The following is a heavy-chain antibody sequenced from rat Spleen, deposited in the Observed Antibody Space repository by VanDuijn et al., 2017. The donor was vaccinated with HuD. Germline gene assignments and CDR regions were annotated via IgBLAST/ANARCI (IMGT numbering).Heavy chain of an antibody. CDR2: IIYDGSST. Sequence: EVQLVESDGGLVQPGRSLKLSCAASGFTFSDYAMAWVRQAPKKGLEWVATIIYDGSSTYYRDSVKGRFTISRDNAKSTLYLQMDSLRSEDTATYYCARPRHNSGYAWFAYWGQGTLVTVSS. V-gene: IGHV5-17*01. D-gene: IGHD4-3*01. CDR1: GFTFSDYA. CDR3: ARPRHNSGYAWFAY. J-gene: IGHJ3*01.